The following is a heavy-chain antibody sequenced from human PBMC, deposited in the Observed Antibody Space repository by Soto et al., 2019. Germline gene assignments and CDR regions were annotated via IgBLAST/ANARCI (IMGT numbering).Heavy chain of an antibody. Sequence: ASVKVSCKASGYTFTSYDINWVRQATGQGLEWMGWMNPNSGITGYAQKFQGRVTMTRNTSISTAYMELSSLRSEDTAVYYCARGLSTSFGVVILGYYYMDVWGKGTTVTVSS. CDR2: MNPNSGIT. V-gene: IGHV1-8*01. J-gene: IGHJ6*03. CDR1: GYTFTSYD. CDR3: ARGLSTSFGVVILGYYYMDV. D-gene: IGHD3-3*01.